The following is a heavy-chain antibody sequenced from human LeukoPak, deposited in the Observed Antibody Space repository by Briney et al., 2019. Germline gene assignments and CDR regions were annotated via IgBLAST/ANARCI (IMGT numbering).Heavy chain of an antibody. CDR3: ARGGANCSGGRCPLNWFDP. V-gene: IGHV1-18*01. J-gene: IGHJ5*02. D-gene: IGHD2-15*01. CDR2: ISAYNGNT. Sequence: ASVKVSCKASGYTFTNYGITWVRQAPGQGLEWMGWISAYNGNTNYAQKLQGRVTMTIDKTTSTAYMELRSLRSDDTAVYYCARGGANCSGGRCPLNWFDPWGRGTPVTVSS. CDR1: GYTFTNYG.